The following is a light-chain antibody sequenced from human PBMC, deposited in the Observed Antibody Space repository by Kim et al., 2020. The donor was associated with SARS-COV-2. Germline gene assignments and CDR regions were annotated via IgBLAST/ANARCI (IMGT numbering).Light chain of an antibody. CDR2: GAS. Sequence: SPGESATPSCRASQSVSSMYLAWYQQKPGQAPRLLIYGASNRATGIPDRFSGSGSGTGFTLNISRLEPEDCAVYYCQQYENSPWTFGQGTKVDIK. CDR1: QSVSSMY. J-gene: IGKJ1*01. CDR3: QQYENSPWT. V-gene: IGKV3-20*01.